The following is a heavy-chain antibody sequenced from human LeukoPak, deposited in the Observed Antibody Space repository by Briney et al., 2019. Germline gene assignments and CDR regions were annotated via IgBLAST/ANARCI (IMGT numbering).Heavy chain of an antibody. Sequence: GRSLRLSCASSGFTFDDYAMHWVRQAPGKGLEWVSGITWNSGSIGYAGSVKGRFTISRDSAKNSLYLQMNSLRAEDTALYYCARLSSDKAIDYWGQGTLVTVSS. CDR2: ITWNSGSI. CDR1: GFTFDDYA. V-gene: IGHV3-9*01. CDR3: ARLSSDKAIDY. J-gene: IGHJ4*02. D-gene: IGHD6-19*01.